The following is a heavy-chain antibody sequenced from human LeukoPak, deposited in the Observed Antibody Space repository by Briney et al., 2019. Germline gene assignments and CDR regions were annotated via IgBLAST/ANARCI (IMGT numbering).Heavy chain of an antibody. CDR2: ISGSGGST. CDR1: GFTFSSYA. Sequence: GSLRLSCAASGFTFSSYAMSWVCQAPGKGLEWVSAISGSGGSTYYADSVKGRFTISRDNSKNTLYLQMNSLRAEDTAVYYCAKDFGDWYDSSGYYYYFDYWGQGTLVAVSS. J-gene: IGHJ4*02. V-gene: IGHV3-23*01. D-gene: IGHD3-22*01. CDR3: AKDFGDWYDSSGYYYYFDY.